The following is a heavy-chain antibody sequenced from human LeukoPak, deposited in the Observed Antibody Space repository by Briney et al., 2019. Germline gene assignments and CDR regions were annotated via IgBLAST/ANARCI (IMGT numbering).Heavy chain of an antibody. CDR3: ARGGYYGSGSYYFH. D-gene: IGHD3-10*01. J-gene: IGHJ4*02. CDR1: GFTFRSYA. V-gene: IGHV3-48*02. CDR2: ISSSSSTI. Sequence: SGGSLRLSCAASGFTFRSYAMSWVRQAPGKGLEWVSYISSSSSTIYYADSVKGRFTISRDNADNSLYLQMNSLRDEDTAVYYCARGGYYGSGSYYFHWGQGTLVTVSS.